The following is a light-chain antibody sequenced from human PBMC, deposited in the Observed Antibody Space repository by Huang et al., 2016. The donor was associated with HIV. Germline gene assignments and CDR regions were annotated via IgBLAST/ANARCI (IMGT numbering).Light chain of an antibody. CDR2: AAS. J-gene: IGKJ4*01. V-gene: IGKV1-12*01. Sequence: DIQMTQSPSSVSASVGDRISFTCRASQDINRWLGWYQQKPGKAPKLLIYAASTLQGGVPSRFSGRVSGTGFTLTINNLQPEDFATYFCQQAVSFPLTFGGGTKVEIK. CDR3: QQAVSFPLT. CDR1: QDINRW.